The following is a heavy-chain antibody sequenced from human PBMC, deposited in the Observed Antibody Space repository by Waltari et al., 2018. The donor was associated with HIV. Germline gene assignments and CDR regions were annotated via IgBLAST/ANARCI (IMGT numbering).Heavy chain of an antibody. CDR3: ARIGTFPHNYAIDF. J-gene: IGHJ6*02. Sequence: EVQLMESGGGLVQSGGSLRRSCAASGFNFTNYWRSWVRQTPGKGLEWVAYIKDDGSEKYYMGSVKGRFTISRDNAKNSMFLQMNSLRAEDTAVYYCARIGTFPHNYAIDFWGQGTTVTVSS. CDR2: IKDDGSEK. V-gene: IGHV3-7*01. D-gene: IGHD1-26*01. CDR1: GFNFTNYW.